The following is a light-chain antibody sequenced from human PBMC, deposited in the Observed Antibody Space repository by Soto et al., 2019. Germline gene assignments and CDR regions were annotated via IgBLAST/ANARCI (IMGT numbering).Light chain of an antibody. Sequence: DIQMTQSPSTLSASVGDRVTITCRASQTISNRLAWYQQKPGKAPNLLIYDVSTLEGGVPSRFSGSGSGTEFTLTISSLQPDDFATYYCQQYNNYWTFGQGTKVDIK. CDR2: DVS. CDR1: QTISNR. V-gene: IGKV1-5*01. J-gene: IGKJ1*01. CDR3: QQYNNYWT.